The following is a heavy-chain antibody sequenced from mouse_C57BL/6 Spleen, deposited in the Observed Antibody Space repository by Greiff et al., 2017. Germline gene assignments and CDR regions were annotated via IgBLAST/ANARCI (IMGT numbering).Heavy chain of an antibody. J-gene: IGHJ4*01. Sequence: QVHVKQPGAELVRPGSSVKLSCKASGYTFTSYWMDWVKQRPGQGLEWIGNIYPSDSETHYNQKFKDKATLTVDKSSSTAYMQLSSLTSEDSAVXYCARTRIYYYGSSLAMDYWGQGTSVTVSS. CDR2: IYPSDSET. CDR3: ARTRIYYYGSSLAMDY. V-gene: IGHV1-61*01. CDR1: GYTFTSYW. D-gene: IGHD1-1*01.